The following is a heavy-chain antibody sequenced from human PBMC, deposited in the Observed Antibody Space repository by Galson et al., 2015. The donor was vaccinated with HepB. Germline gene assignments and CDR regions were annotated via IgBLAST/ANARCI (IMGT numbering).Heavy chain of an antibody. Sequence: SLRLSCAASGFNFGSFAMHWVRQAPGKGLEWVAVISNDGTNQFYGDSVQGRFTISRDNSRNTLYLQMNSLKSGDTAVYYCARGIPRTTDYISKHYYYGMDVWGQGTTVTVSS. J-gene: IGHJ6*02. V-gene: IGHV3-30*19. CDR3: ARGIPRTTDYISKHYYYGMDV. CDR1: GFNFGSFA. D-gene: IGHD4/OR15-4a*01. CDR2: ISNDGTNQ.